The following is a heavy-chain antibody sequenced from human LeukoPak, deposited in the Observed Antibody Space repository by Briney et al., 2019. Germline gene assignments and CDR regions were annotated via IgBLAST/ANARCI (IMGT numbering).Heavy chain of an antibody. J-gene: IGHJ4*02. CDR2: IIPILGIA. V-gene: IGHV1-69*04. CDR3: ARGATRDFGGQDDY. D-gene: IGHD1-26*01. Sequence: SVKVSCKASGGTFNSHAISWVRQAPGQGLEWMGRIIPILGIANYAQKFQDRVTITADKSTSTAYMELSSLKSEDTAVYYCARGATRDFGGQDDYWGQGIQVIVSS. CDR1: GGTFNSHA.